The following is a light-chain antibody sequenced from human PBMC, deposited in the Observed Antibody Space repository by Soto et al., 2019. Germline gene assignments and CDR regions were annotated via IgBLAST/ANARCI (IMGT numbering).Light chain of an antibody. J-gene: IGKJ4*01. Sequence: DIHVTHSPSTLASSLVGRVAIACRASQSISSWLAWYQQKPGKAPKLLIYDASSLESGVPSRFSGSGSGTEFTLTISSLQPDDFATYYCQQYNSYPLTFGGGTKVDIK. V-gene: IGKV1-5*01. CDR3: QQYNSYPLT. CDR1: QSISSW. CDR2: DAS.